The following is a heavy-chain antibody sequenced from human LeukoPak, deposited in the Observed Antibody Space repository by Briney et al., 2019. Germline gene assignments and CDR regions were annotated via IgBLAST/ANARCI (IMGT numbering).Heavy chain of an antibody. CDR1: GGTFSSYA. CDR3: ARGRSGGEPLYYFDY. CDR2: IIPIFGTA. V-gene: IGHV1-69*06. D-gene: IGHD3-16*01. Sequence: GASVKVSCKASGGTFSSYAISWVRQAPGQGLEWMGGIIPIFGTANYAQKFQGRVTITADKSTSTAYMELSGLRSEDTAVYYCARGRSGGEPLYYFDYWGQGTLVTVSS. J-gene: IGHJ4*02.